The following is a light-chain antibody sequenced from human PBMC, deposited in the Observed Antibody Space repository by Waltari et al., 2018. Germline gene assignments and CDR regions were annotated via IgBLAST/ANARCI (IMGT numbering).Light chain of an antibody. CDR2: VKN. CDR1: SLRNYY. Sequence: SSELTQDPAVSVASGQTVRLTCHGDSLRNYYANWYRQKPGQAPLLVMYVKNNRPSGIPDRLSGSYSGDTATLTITGAEAEDEADYYCNARDSNGNPLVFGPATEVTVL. V-gene: IGLV3-19*01. CDR3: NARDSNGNPLV. J-gene: IGLJ1*01.